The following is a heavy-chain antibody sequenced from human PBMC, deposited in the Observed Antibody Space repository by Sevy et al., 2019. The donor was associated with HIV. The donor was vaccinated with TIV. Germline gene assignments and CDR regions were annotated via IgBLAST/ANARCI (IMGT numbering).Heavy chain of an antibody. Sequence: SETLSLTCTVSGASISVYYWSWIRQPPGKGLEWIGYIYYSGSTNYNPSLKSRVTISVDTSKNQFSLKLNSVTAADTAVYYCAKNNRISAPGSHFDYWGQGTLVTVSS. D-gene: IGHD6-13*01. CDR3: AKNNRISAPGSHFDY. V-gene: IGHV4-59*01. J-gene: IGHJ4*02. CDR1: GASISVYY. CDR2: IYYSGST.